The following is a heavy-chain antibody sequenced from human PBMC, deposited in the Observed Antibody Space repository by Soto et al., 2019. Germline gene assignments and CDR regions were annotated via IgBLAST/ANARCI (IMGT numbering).Heavy chain of an antibody. J-gene: IGHJ3*02. CDR2: FYYRGTT. CDR3: ARLGGAARPLSAFDI. V-gene: IGHV4-59*01. D-gene: IGHD6-6*01. Sequence: QVQLQESGPGLVKPSETLSLTCTVSSGSISDYYWSWIRHPSGKGLEWIGYFYYRGTTSYKSSLKSRATISGDPSKNQLSLKLSSVTAADTAVYYCARLGGAARPLSAFDIWGQGTMVTVSS. CDR1: SGSISDYY.